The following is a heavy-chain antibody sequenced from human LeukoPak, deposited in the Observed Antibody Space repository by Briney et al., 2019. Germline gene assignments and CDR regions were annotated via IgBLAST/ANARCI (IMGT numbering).Heavy chain of an antibody. Sequence: GGSLRLSCAASGFSFSASALHWVRQAPGKGQEWVAFIWIDGNNEYADSERGRFTISRDNSKNTLYLQIISLRPDDTAVYYCARDGGRWDLDFWGQGTLVTVSS. CDR2: IWIDGNNE. CDR3: ARDGGRWDLDF. J-gene: IGHJ4*02. D-gene: IGHD2-15*01. V-gene: IGHV3-30*02. CDR1: GFSFSASA.